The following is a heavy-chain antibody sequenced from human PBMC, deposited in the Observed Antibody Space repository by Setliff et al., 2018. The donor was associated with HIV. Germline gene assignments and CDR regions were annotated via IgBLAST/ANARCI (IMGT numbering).Heavy chain of an antibody. CDR3: ARAGYSTGWYTQFDY. J-gene: IGHJ4*02. CDR1: GYSVSSGYY. D-gene: IGHD6-19*01. V-gene: IGHV4-38-2*02. Sequence: SETLSLTCSVSGYSVSSGYYWAWIRQPPGKGLEWIGSVSQSWNTYYNPSLKSRITISIDTSNNQFSLKLTSVTAADTAVYYCARAGYSTGWYTQFDYWGQGALVTVSS. CDR2: VSQSWNT.